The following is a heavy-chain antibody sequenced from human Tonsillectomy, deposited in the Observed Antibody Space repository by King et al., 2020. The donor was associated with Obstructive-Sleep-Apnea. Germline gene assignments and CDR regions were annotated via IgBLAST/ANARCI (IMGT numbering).Heavy chain of an antibody. CDR2: ISYGGST. V-gene: IGHV4-59*01. D-gene: IGHD3-10*01. Sequence: VQLQESGPGLVKPSETLSLTCTVSGGSISDYYWSWIRQPPGKGLEWIGYISYGGSTNYNPSLKSRVTISLHTSKNQFSLKLTSVTAADTAVYSCARANRGVYYFGMDVWGQGTTVTVSS. J-gene: IGHJ6*02. CDR3: ARANRGVYYFGMDV. CDR1: GGSISDYY.